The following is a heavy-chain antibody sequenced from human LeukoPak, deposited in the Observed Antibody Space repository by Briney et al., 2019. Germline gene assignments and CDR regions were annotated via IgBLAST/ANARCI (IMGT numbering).Heavy chain of an antibody. V-gene: IGHV3-21*06. CDR3: ARDLILGMTGGFVF. D-gene: IGHD4-23*01. J-gene: IGHJ4*02. CDR2: ISSSSDYI. Sequence: GGSLRLSCVASGFTYRRYSMNWVRQAPGKGLEWVSTISSSSDYIYHADSVRGRFTISRDNARNSLYLQMNSLRAEDTAVYYCARDLILGMTGGFVFWGQGILVTVSS. CDR1: GFTYRRYS.